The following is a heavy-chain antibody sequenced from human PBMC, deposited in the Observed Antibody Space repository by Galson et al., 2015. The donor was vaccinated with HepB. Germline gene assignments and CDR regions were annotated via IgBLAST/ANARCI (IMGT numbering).Heavy chain of an antibody. J-gene: IGHJ5*02. CDR1: EFAFTTYW. V-gene: IGHV3-7*03. D-gene: IGHD3-22*01. CDR2: IKQDGTEK. CDR3: ARKLFYYDNLKGWFDP. Sequence: SLRLSCAASEFAFTTYWMTWVRQAPGKGLEWVSSIKQDGTEKYCVDSVKGRFTISRDNAKNSLYLDMSSLRAEDTAVYYCARKLFYYDNLKGWFDPWGQGTLVTVSS.